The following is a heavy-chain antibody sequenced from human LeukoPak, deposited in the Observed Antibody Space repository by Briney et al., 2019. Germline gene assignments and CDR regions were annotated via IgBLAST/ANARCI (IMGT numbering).Heavy chain of an antibody. CDR2: IYYSGST. CDR1: GGSFSLYY. D-gene: IGHD4-17*01. CDR3: ARGTRYGDYVNYFDY. V-gene: IGHV4-59*01. Sequence: PSETLSLTCTVSGGSFSLYYWTWIRQPPGKGLEWIGYIYYSGSTNYNPSLKSRVTISVDTSKNQFSLKLSSVTAADTAVYYCARGTRYGDYVNYFDYWGQGTLVTVSS. J-gene: IGHJ4*02.